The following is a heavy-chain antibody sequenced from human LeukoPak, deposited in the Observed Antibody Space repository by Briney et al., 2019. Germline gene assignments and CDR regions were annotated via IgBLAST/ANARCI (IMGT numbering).Heavy chain of an antibody. J-gene: IGHJ4*02. Sequence: GGSLTLSCAASGFTFSGSAMHWVRQSPGKGLEGVGRIRSKANDHATAYAASVRGRFTISRDDSKNTAYLQMNSLKTEDTAVYYCTRRLMTTVNDYWGQGTLVTVSS. V-gene: IGHV3-73*01. CDR3: TRRLMTTVNDY. D-gene: IGHD4-17*01. CDR1: GFTFSGSA. CDR2: IRSKANDHAT.